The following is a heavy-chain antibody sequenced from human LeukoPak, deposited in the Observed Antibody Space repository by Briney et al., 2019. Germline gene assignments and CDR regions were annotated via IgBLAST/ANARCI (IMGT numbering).Heavy chain of an antibody. CDR1: GFTFSDYY. D-gene: IGHD6-6*01. CDR3: AKAGYSSSPLYYMDV. CDR2: ISSSGSTI. Sequence: GGSLRLSCAASGFTFSDYYMSWIRQAPGKGLEWVSYISSSGSTIYYADSVKGRFTISRDNAKNSLYLQMNSLRAEDTAVYYCAKAGYSSSPLYYMDVRGKGTTVTVSS. V-gene: IGHV3-11*01. J-gene: IGHJ6*03.